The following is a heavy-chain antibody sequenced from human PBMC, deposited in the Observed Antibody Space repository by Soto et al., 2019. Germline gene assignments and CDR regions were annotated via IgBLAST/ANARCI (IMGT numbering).Heavy chain of an antibody. Sequence: GGSLRLSCAASGFTFSSYSMNWVRQAPGKGLEWVSYISSSSSTIYYADSVKGRFTISRDNAKNSLYLQMNSLRAEDTAVYYCARDLLMTTGLRPYYYYGMDVWGQGTTVTVSS. CDR3: ARDLLMTTGLRPYYYYGMDV. CDR2: ISSSSSTI. CDR1: GFTFSSYS. V-gene: IGHV3-48*01. J-gene: IGHJ6*02. D-gene: IGHD4-4*01.